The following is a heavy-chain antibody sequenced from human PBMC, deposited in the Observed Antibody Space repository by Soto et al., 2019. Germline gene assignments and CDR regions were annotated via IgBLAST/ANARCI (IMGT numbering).Heavy chain of an antibody. D-gene: IGHD3-3*01. CDR2: IYYSGST. CDR3: ARERTIFGVVDAFDI. J-gene: IGHJ3*02. CDR1: GGSISSYY. V-gene: IGHV4-59*01. Sequence: TSETLSLTCTVSGGSISSYYWSWIRQPPGKGLEWIGYIYYSGSTNYNPSLKSRVTISVDTSKNQFSLKLSSVTAADTAVYYCARERTIFGVVDAFDIWGQGTMVTVSS.